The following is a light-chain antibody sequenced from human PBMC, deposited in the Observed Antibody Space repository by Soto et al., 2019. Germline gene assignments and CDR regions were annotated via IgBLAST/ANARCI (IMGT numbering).Light chain of an antibody. CDR2: GAS. CDR3: QQYNNWPLWT. V-gene: IGKV3-15*01. CDR1: QSVSSN. J-gene: IGKJ1*01. Sequence: EIVMTQSPATLSVSPGERATLSCGASQSVSSNLAWYQQKPGQAPKLLIHGASTRATGIPARFSGSGSGTEFTLTISSLQSEDFAVYYCQQYNNWPLWTFGQGTKVDIK.